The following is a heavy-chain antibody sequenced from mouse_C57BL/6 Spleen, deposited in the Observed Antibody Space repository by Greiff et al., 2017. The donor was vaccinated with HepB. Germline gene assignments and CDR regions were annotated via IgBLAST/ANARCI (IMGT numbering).Heavy chain of an antibody. Sequence: VQLQHPGAELVKPGASVKLSCKASGYTFTSYWMQWVKQRPGQGLEWIGEIDPSDSYTNYNQKFKGKATLTVDTSSSTAYMQLSSLTSEDSAVYYCARSGAAMDYWGQGTSVTVSS. CDR3: ARSGAAMDY. CDR2: IDPSDSYT. CDR1: GYTFTSYW. J-gene: IGHJ4*01. V-gene: IGHV1-50*01.